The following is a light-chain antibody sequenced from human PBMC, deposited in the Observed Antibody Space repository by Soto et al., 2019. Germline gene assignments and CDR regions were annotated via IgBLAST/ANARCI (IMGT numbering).Light chain of an antibody. CDR3: CSYAGSSTLV. Sequence: QSALTQPASVSGSPGQSITISCTGTSSDVGSYNLVSWYQQHPGKAPKLMIYEGSKRPSGVSNRFSGSKSGNTASLTISGLKAEDEADYYCCSYAGSSTLVFGGGTKVTV. V-gene: IGLV2-23*01. J-gene: IGLJ2*01. CDR2: EGS. CDR1: SSDVGSYNL.